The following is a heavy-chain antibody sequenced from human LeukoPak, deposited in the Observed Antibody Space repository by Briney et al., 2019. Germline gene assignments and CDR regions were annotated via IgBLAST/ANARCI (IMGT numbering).Heavy chain of an antibody. CDR2: ISYDGSNK. CDR1: GFTFSSYA. Sequence: GRSLRLSCAASGFTFSSYAMHWVRQAPGKGLEWVAVISYDGSNKYYADSVKGRFTISRDNSKNTLYLRMNSLRAEDTAVYYCARDRGQLLRMDVRGKGTTVTVSS. CDR3: ARDRGQLLRMDV. D-gene: IGHD2-2*01. J-gene: IGHJ6*04. V-gene: IGHV3-30*04.